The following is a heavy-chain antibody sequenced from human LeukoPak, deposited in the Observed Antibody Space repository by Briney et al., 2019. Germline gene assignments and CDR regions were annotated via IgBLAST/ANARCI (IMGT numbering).Heavy chain of an antibody. CDR1: GLTFSSYW. CDR2: IKQDGSEK. D-gene: IGHD6-13*01. J-gene: IGHJ6*03. Sequence: PGGSLRLSCAAFGLTFSSYWMSWVRQAPGKGLEWVANIKQDGSEKYYVDSVKGRFTISRDNAKNSLYLQMNSLRAEDTAVYYCARLGNSWYFRYYYMDVWGKGTTVTVSS. V-gene: IGHV3-7*01. CDR3: ARLGNSWYFRYYYMDV.